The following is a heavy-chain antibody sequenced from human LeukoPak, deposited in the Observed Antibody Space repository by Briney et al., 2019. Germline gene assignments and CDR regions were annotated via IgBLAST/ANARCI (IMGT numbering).Heavy chain of an antibody. CDR2: INPSGGST. J-gene: IGHJ5*02. V-gene: IGHV1-46*01. CDR1: GYTFTSYY. D-gene: IGHD1-26*01. Sequence: ASVKVSYKASGYTFTSYYMHWVRQAPGQGLEWMGIINPSGGSTSYAQKFQGRVTMTRDTSTSTVYMELSSLRSEDTAVYYCARALYSGSYYHWFDPWGQGTLVTVSP. CDR3: ARALYSGSYYHWFDP.